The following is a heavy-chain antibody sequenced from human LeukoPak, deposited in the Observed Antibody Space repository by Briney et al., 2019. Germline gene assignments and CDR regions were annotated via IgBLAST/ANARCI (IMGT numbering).Heavy chain of an antibody. CDR2: IKQDGSDK. V-gene: IGHV3-7*04. CDR3: ARGYGDSIHFDY. D-gene: IGHD4-17*01. J-gene: IGHJ4*02. Sequence: GGSLRLSCAASGFTFGSYWMNWVRQAPGKGLEWVANIKQDGSDKYYVDSVKGRFTISRDNAKLSLFLQMNSLRAEDTAVYYCARGYGDSIHFDYWGQGTLVTVSS. CDR1: GFTFGSYW.